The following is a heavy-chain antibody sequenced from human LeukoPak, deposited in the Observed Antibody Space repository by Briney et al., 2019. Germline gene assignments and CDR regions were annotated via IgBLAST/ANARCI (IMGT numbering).Heavy chain of an antibody. V-gene: IGHV4-34*01. CDR3: ARGLPYRSGGSCYSGYYFDY. CDR2: VNHSGST. J-gene: IGHJ4*02. Sequence: SETLSLTCAVYGGSFSGYYWSWIRQPPGKGLEWIGEVNHSGSTNYNPSLKSRVTISVDTSKNQFSLKLSSVTAADTAVYYCARGLPYRSGGSCYSGYYFDYWGQGTLVTVSS. D-gene: IGHD2-15*01. CDR1: GGSFSGYY.